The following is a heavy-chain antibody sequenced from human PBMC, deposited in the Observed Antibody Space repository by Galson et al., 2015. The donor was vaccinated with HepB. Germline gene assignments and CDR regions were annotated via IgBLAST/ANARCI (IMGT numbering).Heavy chain of an antibody. CDR3: ARMYFDFWSGPRPAYYMDV. J-gene: IGHJ6*03. CDR2: ISVDNGKT. Sequence: SVKVSCKASGYTFTSYGISWVRQAPGQGLEWMGRISVDNGKTNYAQNLQDRVTLTTDTSTSTAYMELRSLGYDDTAVYYCARMYFDFWSGPRPAYYMDVWGKGTTVTVSS. V-gene: IGHV1-18*01. CDR1: GYTFTSYG. D-gene: IGHD3-3*01.